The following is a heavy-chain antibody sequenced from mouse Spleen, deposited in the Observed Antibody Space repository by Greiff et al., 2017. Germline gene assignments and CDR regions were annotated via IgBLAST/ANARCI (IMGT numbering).Heavy chain of an antibody. D-gene: IGHD2-4*01. V-gene: IGHV5-17*01. Sequence: EVQGVESGGGLVKPGGSLKLSCAASGFTFSDYGMHWVRQAPEKGLEWVAYISSGSSTIYYADTVKGRFTISRDNAKNTLFLQMTSLRSEDTAMYYCARYDYEVYFDYWGQGTTITGSS. CDR1: GFTFSDYG. CDR3: ARYDYEVYFDY. J-gene: IGHJ2*01. CDR2: ISSGSSTI.